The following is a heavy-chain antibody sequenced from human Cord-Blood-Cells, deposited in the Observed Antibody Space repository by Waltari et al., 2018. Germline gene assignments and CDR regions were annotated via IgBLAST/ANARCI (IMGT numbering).Heavy chain of an antibody. CDR1: GGTFSSYA. D-gene: IGHD2-8*01. V-gene: IGHV1-69*01. J-gene: IGHJ5*02. CDR2: IIPILGTT. Sequence: QVQLVQSGAEVKKPGSSVKVSCKASGGTFSSYAISWVRQAPGQGLEWMVGIIPILGTTNYEQKFQGRGTITADESTSTAYMELSSLRSEETAVYYCARDDCTNGVCNNWFDPWGQGTLVTVSS. CDR3: ARDDCTNGVCNNWFDP.